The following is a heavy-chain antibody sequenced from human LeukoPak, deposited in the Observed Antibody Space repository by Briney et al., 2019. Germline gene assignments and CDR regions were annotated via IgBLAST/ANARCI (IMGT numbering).Heavy chain of an antibody. CDR2: ISYDGSNI. CDR3: ANDGTSVATAGSHFDY. Sequence: GGSLRLSCAASGFTFSSYGMQWVRQAPGKGLEWVAAISYDGSNIYYADSVKGRFTISRDNSKNTLHLQMNSLRAEDTAVYYCANDGTSVATAGSHFDYWGQGTLVTVSS. J-gene: IGHJ4*02. V-gene: IGHV3-30*18. D-gene: IGHD6-13*01. CDR1: GFTFSSYG.